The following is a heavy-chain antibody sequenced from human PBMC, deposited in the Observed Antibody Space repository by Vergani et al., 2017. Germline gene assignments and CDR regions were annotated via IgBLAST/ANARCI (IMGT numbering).Heavy chain of an antibody. J-gene: IGHJ3*02. CDR3: AGDYNGDRSDAFDI. V-gene: IGHV4-34*01. Sequence: QVQLQQWGAGLLKPSETLSLTCAVYGGSFSGYYWSWIRQPPGKGLEWIGEINHSGSTNYNPSLKSRVTISVDTSKNQFSLKLSSVTAADTAVYYCAGDYNGDRSDAFDIWGQGTMVTVSS. D-gene: IGHD4-17*01. CDR2: INHSGST. CDR1: GGSFSGYY.